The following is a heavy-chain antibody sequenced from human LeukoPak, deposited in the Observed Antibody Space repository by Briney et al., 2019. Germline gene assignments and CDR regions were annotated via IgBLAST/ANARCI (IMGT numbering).Heavy chain of an antibody. J-gene: IGHJ5*02. CDR1: GGSISSGDYY. CDR3: ASSKAAAGSRSAWFDP. V-gene: IGHV4-30-4*08. CDR2: IYYSGST. Sequence: SQTLSLTCTVSGGSISSGDYYWSWIRQPPGKGMEWIGYIYYSGSTYYNPSLKSRVTISVDTSKNQFSLKLSSVTAADTAVYYCASSKAAAGSRSAWFDPWGQGTLVTVSS. D-gene: IGHD6-13*01.